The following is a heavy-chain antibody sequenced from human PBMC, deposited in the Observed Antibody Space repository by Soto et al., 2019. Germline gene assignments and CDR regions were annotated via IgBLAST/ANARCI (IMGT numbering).Heavy chain of an antibody. CDR1: GFTFGDYA. J-gene: IGHJ4*02. CDR3: TRGYCSSTSCYVFDY. Sequence: LRLSCTASGFTFGDYAMSWFRQAPGKGLEWVGFIRSKAYGGTTEYAASVKGRFTISRDDSKSIAYLQMNSLKTEDTAVYYCTRGYCSSTSCYVFDYWGQGTLVTVSS. V-gene: IGHV3-49*03. D-gene: IGHD2-2*01. CDR2: IRSKAYGGTT.